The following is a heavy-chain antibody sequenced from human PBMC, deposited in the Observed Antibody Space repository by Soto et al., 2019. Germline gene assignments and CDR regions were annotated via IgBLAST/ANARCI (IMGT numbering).Heavy chain of an antibody. D-gene: IGHD1-26*01. CDR2: ISYDGSNK. V-gene: IGHV3-30*18. J-gene: IGHJ4*02. Sequence: GGALRLSCAASGFTFSSYGMHWVRQAPGKGLEWVAVISYDGSNKYYADSVKGRFTISRDNSKNTLYLQMNSLRAEDTAVYYCAKGPSGSYYHLYYFDYWGQGTLVTAPQ. CDR1: GFTFSSYG. CDR3: AKGPSGSYYHLYYFDY.